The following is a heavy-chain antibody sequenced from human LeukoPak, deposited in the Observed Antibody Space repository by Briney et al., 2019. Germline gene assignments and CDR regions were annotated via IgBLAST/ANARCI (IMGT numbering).Heavy chain of an antibody. D-gene: IGHD2-2*01. CDR3: ARIGCSSSSCYGNSVDP. V-gene: IGHV1-18*01. CDR1: GYTFTNYG. J-gene: IGHJ5*02. CDR2: ISAYNGNT. Sequence: GASVTVSCKASGYTFTNYGINWVRQAPGRGLEWMGWISAYNGNTHYAQKLQGRVTMTTDTSTSTAYMELRSPTSDDTAVYYCARIGCSSSSCYGNSVDPWGQGTLVIVSS.